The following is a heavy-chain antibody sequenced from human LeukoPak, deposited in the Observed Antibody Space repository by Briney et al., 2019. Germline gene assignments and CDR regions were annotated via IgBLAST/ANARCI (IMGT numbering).Heavy chain of an antibody. Sequence: GGTLRLSCAASGFTFSSHGINWVRQAPGKGLEWVSYISSSGSTIYYADSVKGRFTISRDNAKNSLYLQMNSLRAEDTAVYYCAELGITMIGGVWGKGTTVTISS. CDR3: AELGITMIGGV. CDR2: ISSSGSTI. J-gene: IGHJ6*04. CDR1: GFTFSSHG. D-gene: IGHD3-10*02. V-gene: IGHV3-48*03.